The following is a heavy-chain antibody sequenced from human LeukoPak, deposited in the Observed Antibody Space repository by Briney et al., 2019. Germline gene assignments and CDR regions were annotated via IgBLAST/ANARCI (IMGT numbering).Heavy chain of an antibody. Sequence: GTSVKVSCKASGFTFTSSAVQWVRQARGQRLEWIGWIVVGSGNTNYAQKFQERVTITRDMSTSLVYMELSSLRSEDTAVYYCAAEAAYYYDSRDAFVVWGQGTMVTVSS. J-gene: IGHJ3*01. CDR3: AAEAAYYYDSRDAFVV. CDR1: GFTFTSSA. D-gene: IGHD3-22*01. CDR2: IVVGSGNT. V-gene: IGHV1-58*01.